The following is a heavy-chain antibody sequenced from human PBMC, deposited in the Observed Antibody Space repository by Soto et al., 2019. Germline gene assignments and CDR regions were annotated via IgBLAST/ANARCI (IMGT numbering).Heavy chain of an antibody. V-gene: IGHV3-66*01. CDR1: GFTVSSNY. CDR2: IYSGGST. CDR3: ARDEAHYDILTGYYIT. D-gene: IGHD3-9*01. J-gene: IGHJ5*02. Sequence: EVQLVESGGGLVQPGGSLRLSCAASGFTVSSNYMSWVRQAPGKGLEWVSVIYSGGSTYYADYVKGRFTISRDNSKNSLYLQMNSLRAEDTAVYYCARDEAHYDILTGYYITWGQGTLVTVSS.